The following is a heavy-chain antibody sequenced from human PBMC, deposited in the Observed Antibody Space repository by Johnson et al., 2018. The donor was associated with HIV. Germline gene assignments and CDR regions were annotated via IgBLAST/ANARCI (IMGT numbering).Heavy chain of an antibody. D-gene: IGHD6-19*01. CDR3: ARDSGSGWGGDAFDF. CDR2: ISYDGSNK. CDR1: GFTFSSYA. J-gene: IGHJ3*01. Sequence: QVQLVESGGGVVQPGGSLRLSCAASGFTFSSYAMHWVRQAPGKGLEWVAVISYDGSNKYYAESVQGRFTISKDNSKNTMYLQLNSLRPEDTAVYYCARDSGSGWGGDAFDFWGQGTMVTVSS. V-gene: IGHV3-30*04.